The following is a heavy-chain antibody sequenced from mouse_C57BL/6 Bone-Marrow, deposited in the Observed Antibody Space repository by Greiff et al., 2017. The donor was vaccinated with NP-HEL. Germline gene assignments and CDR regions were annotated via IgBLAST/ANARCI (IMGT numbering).Heavy chain of an antibody. D-gene: IGHD2-4*01. CDR3: TREGFDYDVGGYYAMDY. CDR2: ISSGGDYI. Sequence: EVKLVESGEGLVKPGGSLKLSCAASGFTFSSYAMSWVRQTPEKRLEWVAYISSGGDYIYYADTVKGRFTISRDNARNTLYLQMSSLKSEVTAMYYCTREGFDYDVGGYYAMDYWGQGTSVTVSS. CDR1: GFTFSSYA. J-gene: IGHJ4*01. V-gene: IGHV5-9-1*02.